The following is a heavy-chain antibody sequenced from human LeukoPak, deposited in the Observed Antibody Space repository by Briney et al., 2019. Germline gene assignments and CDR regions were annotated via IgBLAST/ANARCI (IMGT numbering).Heavy chain of an antibody. J-gene: IGHJ6*03. D-gene: IGHD1-26*01. Sequence: GGSLRLSCAASGFTFSSYWMSWVRQAPGKGLEWVANIKQGGSEKYYVDSVKGRFTISRDNAKNSLYLQMNSLRPEDTAVYYCARDPYSGSYGDYYYYYMDVWGKGTTVTISS. CDR2: IKQGGSEK. CDR3: ARDPYSGSYGDYYYYYMDV. V-gene: IGHV3-7*01. CDR1: GFTFSSYW.